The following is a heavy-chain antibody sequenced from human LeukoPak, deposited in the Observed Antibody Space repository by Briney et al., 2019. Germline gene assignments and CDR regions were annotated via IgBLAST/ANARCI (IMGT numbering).Heavy chain of an antibody. Sequence: SETLSLTCTVSGGSISSSSYYWGWIRQPPGKGLEWIGSIYYTGSTYYNPSLKSRVTISVDTSKNQFSLKLSSVTAADTALYYCARRYPRSRSGTNRYFDSWGQGTLVTVSS. D-gene: IGHD6-19*01. CDR3: ARRYPRSRSGTNRYFDS. CDR2: IYYTGST. J-gene: IGHJ4*02. CDR1: GGSISSSSYY. V-gene: IGHV4-39*01.